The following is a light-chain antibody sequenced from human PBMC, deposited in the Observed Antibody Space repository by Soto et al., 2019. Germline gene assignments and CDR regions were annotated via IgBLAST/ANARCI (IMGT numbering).Light chain of an antibody. Sequence: QSALTQPASVSGSPGQSITISCTVSSSDVGGYHYVSWYQQYPGKAPKLMIYEVSNRPSGVSNRFSGSKSGNTASLTISGLQAEDEADYYCSSYTSTSTKVFGTGTKLTVL. CDR3: SSYTSTSTKV. J-gene: IGLJ1*01. CDR2: EVS. CDR1: SSDVGGYHY. V-gene: IGLV2-14*01.